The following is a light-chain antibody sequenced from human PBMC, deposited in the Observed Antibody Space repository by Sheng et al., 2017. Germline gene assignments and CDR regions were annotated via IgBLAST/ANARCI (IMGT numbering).Light chain of an antibody. CDR2: GAS. J-gene: IGKJ1*01. Sequence: VLTQSPGTLSVSPGERATLSCRASKSVGVDLAWYQQRPGQAPRLLIYGASNRATGIPDRFSGSGSGTDFTLTISRLEPEDFAVYYCQHYANSPWTFGQGTQVEIK. CDR3: QHYANSPWT. V-gene: IGKV3-20*01. CDR1: KSVGVD.